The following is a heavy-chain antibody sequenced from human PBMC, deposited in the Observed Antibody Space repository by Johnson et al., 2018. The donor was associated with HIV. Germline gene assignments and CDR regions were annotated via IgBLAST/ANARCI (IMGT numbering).Heavy chain of an antibody. CDR2: IKWNGGST. D-gene: IGHD3-3*01. J-gene: IGHJ3*02. V-gene: IGHV3-20*04. CDR1: GFTFDDYD. CDR3: ARDSGYDNFGNDAFDI. Sequence: VQLVESGGGVVRPGGSLRLSCAASGFTFDDYDMSWVRQGPGKGLEWVSGIKWNGGSTRYADSVKGRFTISRDNANNSLYLQLNSLRAEDTALYYCARDSGYDNFGNDAFDIWGQGTMVTVSS.